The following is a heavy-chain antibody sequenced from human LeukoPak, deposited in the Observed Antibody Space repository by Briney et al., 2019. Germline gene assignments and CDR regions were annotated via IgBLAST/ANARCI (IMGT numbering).Heavy chain of an antibody. J-gene: IGHJ4*02. Sequence: SETLSLTCSVSGGSISRSGHYWGWIRQPPGTGLEWVASIHYTGSTYYNPSLKSRVTISVDTSKNQFSLKLSSVTAADTAVYYCARATGTKVPPGYWGQGTLVTVSS. CDR1: GGSISRSGHY. D-gene: IGHD1-7*01. CDR2: IHYTGST. CDR3: ARATGTKVPPGY. V-gene: IGHV4-39*07.